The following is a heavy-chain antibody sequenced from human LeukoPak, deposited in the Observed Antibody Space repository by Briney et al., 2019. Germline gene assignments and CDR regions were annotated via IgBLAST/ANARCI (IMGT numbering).Heavy chain of an antibody. CDR1: GGSISSGGYS. J-gene: IGHJ6*03. D-gene: IGHD3-3*01. Sequence: SETLSLTCTVSGGSISSGGYSWSWIRQPPGKGLEWIGYIYHSGSTYYNPSLKSRVTISVDTSKNQFSLKLSSVTAADTAVYYCARDWGVYDFWSGYQNYYMDVWGKGTTVTVSS. V-gene: IGHV4-30-2*01. CDR3: ARDWGVYDFWSGYQNYYMDV. CDR2: IYHSGST.